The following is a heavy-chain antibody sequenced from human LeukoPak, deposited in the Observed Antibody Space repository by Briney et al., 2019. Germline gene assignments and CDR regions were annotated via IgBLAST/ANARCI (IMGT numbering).Heavy chain of an antibody. CDR2: INTNTGNP. V-gene: IGHV7-4-1*02. Sequence: GASVKVSCKASGYTFTSYAMNWVRQAPGQGLEWMGWINTNTGNPTYAQGFTGRFVFSLDTSVSTAYLQISSLKAEDTAVYYCASSNWAYGSGSPWPYHWGQGTLVTVSS. CDR1: GYTFTSYA. D-gene: IGHD3-10*01. J-gene: IGHJ5*02. CDR3: ASSNWAYGSGSPWPYH.